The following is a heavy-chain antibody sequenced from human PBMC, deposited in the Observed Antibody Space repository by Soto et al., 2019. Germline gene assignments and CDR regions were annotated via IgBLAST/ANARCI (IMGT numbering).Heavy chain of an antibody. D-gene: IGHD3-3*02. J-gene: IGHJ6*02. CDR2: ITSSGSYI. Sequence: GGSLRLSCVTSGFTFSRNTMNWVRQAPGKGLEWVASITSSGSYIYYADSVKGRFSASRDNAKNSLSLQMDSLRPDDTAIYFCVKDEGIEAMDVWGQGTTVTVSS. CDR1: GFTFSRNT. V-gene: IGHV3-21*01. CDR3: VKDEGIEAMDV.